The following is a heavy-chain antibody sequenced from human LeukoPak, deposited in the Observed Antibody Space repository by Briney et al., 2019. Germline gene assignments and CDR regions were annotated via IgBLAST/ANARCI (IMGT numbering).Heavy chain of an antibody. CDR3: ARDELRYFDWSPQGAFDI. CDR2: ICYSGST. J-gene: IGHJ3*02. Sequence: SETLSLTCTVSGGSISSGGYYWSWIRQHPGKGLEWIGYICYSGSTYYNPSLKSRVTISVDTSKNQFSLKLSSVTAADTAVYYCARDELRYFDWSPQGAFDIWGQGTMVTVSS. CDR1: GGSISSGGYY. V-gene: IGHV4-31*03. D-gene: IGHD3-9*01.